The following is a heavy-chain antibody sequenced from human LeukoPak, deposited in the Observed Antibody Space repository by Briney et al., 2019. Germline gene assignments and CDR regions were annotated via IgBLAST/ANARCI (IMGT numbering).Heavy chain of an antibody. D-gene: IGHD6-13*01. CDR2: IYHSGST. Sequence: SETLSLTCTVSGYSISSGYYWGWIRQPPGKGLEWIGSIYHSGSTYYNPSLKSRATISVDTSKNQFSLKLSSVTAADTAVYYCARALKAAATPPYYFDYWGQGTLVTVSS. V-gene: IGHV4-38-2*02. CDR1: GYSISSGYY. J-gene: IGHJ4*02. CDR3: ARALKAAATPPYYFDY.